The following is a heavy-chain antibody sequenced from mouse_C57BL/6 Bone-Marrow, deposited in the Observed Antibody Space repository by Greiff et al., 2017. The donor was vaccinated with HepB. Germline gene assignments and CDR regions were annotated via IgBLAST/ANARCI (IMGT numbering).Heavy chain of an antibody. J-gene: IGHJ2*01. CDR2: ISSGGSYT. Sequence: EVQLVESGGDLVKPGGSLKLSCAASGFTFSSYGMSWVRQTPDKRLEWVATISSGGSYTYYPDSVKGRFTISRDNAKNTLYLQMSSLKSEDTAMYYCARPIDYWGQGTTLTVSS. CDR3: ARPIDY. CDR1: GFTFSSYG. V-gene: IGHV5-6*01.